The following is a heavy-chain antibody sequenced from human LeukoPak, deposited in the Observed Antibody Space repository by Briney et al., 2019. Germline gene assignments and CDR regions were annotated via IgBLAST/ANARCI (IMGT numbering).Heavy chain of an antibody. CDR3: ARGESYTQFDY. CDR2: ISYDGSNK. CDR1: GFTFSSYA. D-gene: IGHD2-2*02. V-gene: IGHV3-30-3*01. J-gene: IGHJ4*02. Sequence: GGSLRLSCAASGFTFSSYAMHWVRQAPGKGLEWVAVISYDGSNKYYADSVKGRFTISRDNSKNTLYLQMNSLRAEDTVVYYCARGESYTQFDYWGQGTLVTVSS.